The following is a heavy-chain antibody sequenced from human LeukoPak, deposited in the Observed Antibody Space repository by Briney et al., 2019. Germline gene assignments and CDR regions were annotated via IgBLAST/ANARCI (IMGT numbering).Heavy chain of an antibody. CDR3: ARDLGYSIPFDY. Sequence: SETLSLTCAVYGGSFSGYYLSWIRQPPGKGLEWIGEINHSGSTNYNPSLKSRVTISVDTSKNQFSLKLSSVTAADTAVYYCARDLGYSIPFDYWGQGTLVTVSS. D-gene: IGHD2-15*01. CDR2: INHSGST. CDR1: GGSFSGYY. V-gene: IGHV4-34*01. J-gene: IGHJ4*02.